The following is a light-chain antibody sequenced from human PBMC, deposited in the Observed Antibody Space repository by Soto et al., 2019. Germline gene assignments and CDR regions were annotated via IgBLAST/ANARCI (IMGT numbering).Light chain of an antibody. V-gene: IGKV3-20*01. CDR2: GAS. Sequence: EIVLTQSPCTLSLSPGERATLSCRASQSITNNYLAWYQQKPGRAHRLLIYGASSRATGIPERFSGSGSGTDFTLTISRLAPEDFEMYYCQQYGGSPWTFGQGTKVDIK. CDR1: QSITNNY. CDR3: QQYGGSPWT. J-gene: IGKJ1*01.